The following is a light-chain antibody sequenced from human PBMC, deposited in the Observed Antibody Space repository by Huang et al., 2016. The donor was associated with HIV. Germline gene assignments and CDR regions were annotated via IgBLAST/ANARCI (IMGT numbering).Light chain of an antibody. CDR2: LTS. V-gene: IGKV2-28*01. CDR3: MQGLQTPPT. CDR1: QNLLHRSGHNR. J-gene: IGKJ2*01. Sequence: EIVMTQSPLSLPVSPGQPASISCPSSQNLLHRSGHNRLDWYLQKPGQSPQLLILLTSNRASGVPDKFTGSGSGSNFTLSINKVQPDDVGIYYCMQGLQTPPTFGQGTKLEI.